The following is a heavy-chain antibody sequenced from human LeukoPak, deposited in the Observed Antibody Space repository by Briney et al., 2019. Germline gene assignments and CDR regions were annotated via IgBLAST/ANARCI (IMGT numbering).Heavy chain of an antibody. Sequence: PSETLSLTCTVSGGSISSCYWSWIRQPPGKGLEWIGYIYTSGSTNYNPSLKSRVTISVDTSKNQFSLKLSSVTAADTAVYYCARLENYDFWSGYYMDVWGKGTTVTVSS. CDR2: IYTSGST. V-gene: IGHV4-4*09. CDR3: ARLENYDFWSGYYMDV. J-gene: IGHJ6*03. D-gene: IGHD3-3*01. CDR1: GGSISSCY.